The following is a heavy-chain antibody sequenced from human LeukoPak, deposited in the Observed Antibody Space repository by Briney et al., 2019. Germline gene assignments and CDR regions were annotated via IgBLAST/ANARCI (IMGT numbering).Heavy chain of an antibody. Sequence: GGSLRLSCAASGFTVSSNYMSWVRQAPGKGLEWVSVIYTGGRIYYADSVKGRFPISRDKTKNTLYLQINSLRAEDTAVYYCASAGLLLLRAFDIWGQGTMVTVSS. D-gene: IGHD3-22*01. CDR1: GFTVSSNY. V-gene: IGHV3-66*01. J-gene: IGHJ3*02. CDR3: ASAGLLLLRAFDI. CDR2: IYTGGRI.